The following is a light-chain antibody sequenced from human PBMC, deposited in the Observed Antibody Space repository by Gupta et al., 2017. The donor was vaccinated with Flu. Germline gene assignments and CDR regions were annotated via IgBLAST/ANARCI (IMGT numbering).Light chain of an antibody. CDR1: RGISNL. V-gene: IGKV3-15*01. CDR3: QQDYSRPPYS. CDR2: DPS. Sequence: EVESAPSPPTLSVSTAERVTLSCWASRGISNLLAWYQQKPGQPPRLLIYDPSTRGTGIPARFSGSGSGTDFTLTISRLQSEDVAFYYCQQDYSRPPYSFGQGTKLEIK. J-gene: IGKJ2*03.